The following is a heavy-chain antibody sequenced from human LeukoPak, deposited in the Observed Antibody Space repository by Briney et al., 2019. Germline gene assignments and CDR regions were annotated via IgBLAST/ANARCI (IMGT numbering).Heavy chain of an antibody. CDR2: IYYSGST. Sequence: SETLSLTCTVSGGSVSSDYWTWIRQPPGKGLEWIGYIYYSGSTNYNPSLKSRVTISVDTSKNQFSLKLSSVTAADTAVYYCARRQIRDGYNSAWWYFDLWGRGTLVTVSS. V-gene: IGHV4-59*08. D-gene: IGHD1-1*01. J-gene: IGHJ2*01. CDR3: ARRQIRDGYNSAWWYFDL. CDR1: GGSVSSDY.